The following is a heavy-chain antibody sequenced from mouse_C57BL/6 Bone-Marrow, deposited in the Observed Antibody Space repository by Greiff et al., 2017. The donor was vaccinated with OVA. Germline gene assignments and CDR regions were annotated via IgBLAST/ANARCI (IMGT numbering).Heavy chain of an antibody. D-gene: IGHD2-4*01. Sequence: QVQLQQPGAELVMPGASVKLSCKASGYTFTSYWMHWVKQRPGQGLEWIGEIDPSDSYTNYYQKFKGKSTLTVDKSSSTAYMQLSSLTSEDSAVYYCAREDYYDYPWFAYWGQGTLVTVSA. CDR2: IDPSDSYT. CDR3: AREDYYDYPWFAY. CDR1: GYTFTSYW. V-gene: IGHV1-69*01. J-gene: IGHJ3*01.